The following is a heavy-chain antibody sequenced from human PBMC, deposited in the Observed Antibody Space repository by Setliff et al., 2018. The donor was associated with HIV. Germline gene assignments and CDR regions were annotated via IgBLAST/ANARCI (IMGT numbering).Heavy chain of an antibody. CDR3: ARHQGGGYSPHYSFDY. Sequence: PSETLSLTCTVSGYSISSGYYWGWLRQPPGKGLEWIGSIHQSGSTYYNPSLTSRVTISVDTSKNQFSLKLNSVTAADTAVYYCARHQGGGYSPHYSFDYWGQGTLVTVSS. CDR2: IHQSGST. J-gene: IGHJ4*02. D-gene: IGHD1-26*01. V-gene: IGHV4-38-2*02. CDR1: GYSISSGYY.